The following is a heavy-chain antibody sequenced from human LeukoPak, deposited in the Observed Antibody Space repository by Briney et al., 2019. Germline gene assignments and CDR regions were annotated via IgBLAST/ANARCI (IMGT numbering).Heavy chain of an antibody. Sequence: SETLSLTCTVSGDSISNYYWTWIRQPPGKGLEWIGYMSYSGTTDYNPSLRSRVTISLDRAENQFSLRLNSVTAADTAVYFCARGRYCSSTSCHIRRFDPWGQGTLVTVSS. J-gene: IGHJ5*02. CDR1: GDSISNYY. CDR3: ARGRYCSSTSCHIRRFDP. D-gene: IGHD2-2*02. CDR2: MSYSGTT. V-gene: IGHV4-59*01.